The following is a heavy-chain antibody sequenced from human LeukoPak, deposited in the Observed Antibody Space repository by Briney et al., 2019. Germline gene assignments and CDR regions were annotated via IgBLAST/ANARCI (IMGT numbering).Heavy chain of an antibody. CDR3: ARQSSSSSNWFDP. D-gene: IGHD6-6*01. CDR2: IYYSGST. CDR1: GGSISSSSYY. J-gene: IGHJ5*02. V-gene: IGHV4-39*01. Sequence: SETLSLTCTVSGGSISSSSYYWGWIRQPPGRGLEWIGSIYYSGSTYYNPSLKSRVTISVDTSKNQFSLKLSSVTAADTAVYYCARQSSSSSNWFDPWGQGTLVTVSS.